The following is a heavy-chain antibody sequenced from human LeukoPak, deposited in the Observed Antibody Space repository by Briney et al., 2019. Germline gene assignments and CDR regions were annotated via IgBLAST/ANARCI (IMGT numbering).Heavy chain of an antibody. D-gene: IGHD2-15*01. V-gene: IGHV1-24*01. CDR1: GYTLTELS. Sequence: GASVKVSCKVSGYTLTELSMHWVRQAPGKGLEWMGGFDPEDGETIYAQKFQGRVTMAEDTSTDTAYMELSSLRSEDTAVYYCATVGSPYCSGGSCYGAFDIWGQGTMVTVSS. J-gene: IGHJ3*02. CDR2: FDPEDGET. CDR3: ATVGSPYCSGGSCYGAFDI.